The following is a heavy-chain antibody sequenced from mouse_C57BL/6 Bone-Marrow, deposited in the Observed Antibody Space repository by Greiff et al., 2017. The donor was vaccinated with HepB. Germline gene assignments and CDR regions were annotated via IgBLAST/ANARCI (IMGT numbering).Heavy chain of an antibody. CDR2: ISYDGSN. J-gene: IGHJ2*01. D-gene: IGHD1-1*01. CDR1: GYSITSGYY. CDR3: AREAFYYYGSCHYFDY. V-gene: IGHV3-6*01. Sequence: VQLQQSGPGLVKPSQSLSLTCSVTGYSITSGYYWNWIRQFPGNKLEWMGYISYDGSNNYNPSLKNRISITRDTSKNQFFLKLNSVTTEDTATYYCAREAFYYYGSCHYFDYWGQGTTLTVSS.